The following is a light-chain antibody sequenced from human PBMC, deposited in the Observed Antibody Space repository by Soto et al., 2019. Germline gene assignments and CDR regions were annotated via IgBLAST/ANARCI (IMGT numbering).Light chain of an antibody. CDR1: SSDVGGYNY. Sequence: QSALTQPASVSGSPGQSITISCTGTSSDVGGYNYVSWYQQHPGKAPKLMIYDVSNRPSGVSNRFSGSKSGNTASLTISGLQAEDAADYYCSSYTSSSIYVFGTGTKLTVL. V-gene: IGLV2-14*01. CDR2: DVS. J-gene: IGLJ1*01. CDR3: SSYTSSSIYV.